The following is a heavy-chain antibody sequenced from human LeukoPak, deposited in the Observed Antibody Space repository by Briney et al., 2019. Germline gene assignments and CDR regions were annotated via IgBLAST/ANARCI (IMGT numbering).Heavy chain of an antibody. V-gene: IGHV7-4-1*02. CDR3: ARVRAGTRKVSWFDP. CDR2: INTNTGNP. J-gene: IGHJ5*02. CDR1: GYTLKNHA. D-gene: IGHD1-1*01. Sequence: GASVKVSCKASGYTLKNHAMNWVRQAPGQGLEWMGWINTNTGNPTYAQGFTGRFVFSLDTSVSTAYLQISSLKAEDTAVYYCARVRAGTRKVSWFDPWGQGTLVTVSS.